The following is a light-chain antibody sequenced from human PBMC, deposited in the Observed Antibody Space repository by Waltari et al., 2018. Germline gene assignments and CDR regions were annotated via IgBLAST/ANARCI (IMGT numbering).Light chain of an antibody. CDR1: SSDIGYYNY. J-gene: IGLJ1*01. CDR3: NSYTGGISWV. CDR2: DVN. Sequence: QSALTQPASVSGSPGQSITISCTGSSSDIGYYNYVSWYQLHPGRAPRLMAYDVNKRPSGVSNRFSASKSGNTASLTISGLQAEDEAHYYCNSYTGGISWVLGTGTKVTVL. V-gene: IGLV2-14*03.